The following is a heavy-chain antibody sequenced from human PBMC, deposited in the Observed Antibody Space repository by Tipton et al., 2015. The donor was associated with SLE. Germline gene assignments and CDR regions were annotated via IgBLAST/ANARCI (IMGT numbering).Heavy chain of an antibody. CDR1: GFTFSNYA. V-gene: IGHV3-23*03. Sequence: SLRLSCAASGFTFSNYAMTWVRQAPGKGLEWVSLIYSRGSKTYYADSVKGRFTISRDESGNTLYLQMNSLRGDDTAVYYCVKERSPDYYYYYMDVWGKGTTVTVSS. CDR3: VKERSPDYYYYYMDV. CDR2: IYSRGSKT. J-gene: IGHJ6*03.